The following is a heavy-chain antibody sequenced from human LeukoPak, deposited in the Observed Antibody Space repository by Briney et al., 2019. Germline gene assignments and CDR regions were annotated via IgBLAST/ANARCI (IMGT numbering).Heavy chain of an antibody. CDR1: GYTFTSYG. J-gene: IGHJ5*02. CDR2: ISAYNGNT. Sequence: ASVKVSCKASGYTFTSYGISWVRQAPGQGLEWMGWISAYNGNTNYAQKLQGRVTMTTDTSTSTAYMELRSLRSDDTAVYYCARSMVRGVIITRYWFDPWGQGTLVTVSS. V-gene: IGHV1-18*01. D-gene: IGHD3-10*01. CDR3: ARSMVRGVIITRYWFDP.